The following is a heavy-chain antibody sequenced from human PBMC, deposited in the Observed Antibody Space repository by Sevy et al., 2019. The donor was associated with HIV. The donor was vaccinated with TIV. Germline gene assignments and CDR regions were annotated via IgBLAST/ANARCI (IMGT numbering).Heavy chain of an antibody. V-gene: IGHV3-30*04. CDR2: ISYDGTNE. D-gene: IGHD6-19*01. J-gene: IGHJ4*02. Sequence: GGSLRLSCAASRFTFNTYAMHWVRQAPGKGLDWVAFISYDGTNEYYADSVKGRFTISRDNSKNTLYLQMNSQRAEDTAVYYCARDGVSSGWYRGYYFDYWGQGTLVTVSS. CDR1: RFTFNTYA. CDR3: ARDGVSSGWYRGYYFDY.